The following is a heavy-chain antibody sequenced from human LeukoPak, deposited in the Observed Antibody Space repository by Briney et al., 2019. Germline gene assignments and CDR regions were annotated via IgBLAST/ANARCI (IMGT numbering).Heavy chain of an antibody. V-gene: IGHV4-39*07. J-gene: IGHJ5*02. D-gene: IGHD1-26*01. Sequence: PSETLSLTCTVSGGSISSSSYYWGWIRQPPGKGLEWIGSIYYSGSTYYNPSLKSRVTMSVDTSKNQFSLKLSSVTAADTAVYYCARDSRGSYSSGGFDPWGQGTLVTVSS. CDR1: GGSISSSSYY. CDR2: IYYSGST. CDR3: ARDSRGSYSSGGFDP.